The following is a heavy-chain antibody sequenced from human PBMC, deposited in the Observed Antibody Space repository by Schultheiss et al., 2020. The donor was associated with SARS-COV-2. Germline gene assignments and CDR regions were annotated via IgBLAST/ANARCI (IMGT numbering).Heavy chain of an antibody. V-gene: IGHV3-23*01. CDR2: ISGSGGST. Sequence: GGSLRLSCAASGFTFSSYAMSWVRQAPGKGLEWVSAISGSGGSTYYADSVKGRFTISRDNSKNTLYLQMNSLRAEDTAVYYCAKPVVKAARPRDLFDPWGQGTLVTVSS. CDR3: AKPVVKAARPRDLFDP. D-gene: IGHD6-6*01. CDR1: GFTFSSYA. J-gene: IGHJ5*02.